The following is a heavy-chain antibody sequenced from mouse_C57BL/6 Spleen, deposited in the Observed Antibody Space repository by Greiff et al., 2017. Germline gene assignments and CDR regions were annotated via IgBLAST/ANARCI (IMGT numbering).Heavy chain of an antibody. Sequence: DVKLQESGPGLVKPSQSLSLTCSVTGYSITSGYYWNWIRQFPGNKLEWMGYISYDGSNNYNPSLKNRIPITRDTSKTPFFLKLNSVTTEDTATYYCAIYDGYPWFAYGGQGTLVTVAA. CDR3: AIYDGYPWFAY. J-gene: IGHJ3*01. CDR1: GYSITSGYY. V-gene: IGHV3-6*01. CDR2: ISYDGSN. D-gene: IGHD2-3*01.